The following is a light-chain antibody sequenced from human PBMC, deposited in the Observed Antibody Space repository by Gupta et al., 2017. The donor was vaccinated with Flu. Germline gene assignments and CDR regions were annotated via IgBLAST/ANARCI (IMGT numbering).Light chain of an antibody. CDR3: SSFTSSLTWV. J-gene: IGLJ3*02. V-gene: IGLV2-14*01. CDR1: SSDVGRYNY. Sequence: QSALTQPASVSGSPGQSITISCTGTSSDVGRYNYVSWFQQYPGKAPKLMIYEVSNWPSGVSNRFSGSKSGNMASLTISGLQAEDEADYYCSSFTSSLTWVFGGGTKLTVL. CDR2: EVS.